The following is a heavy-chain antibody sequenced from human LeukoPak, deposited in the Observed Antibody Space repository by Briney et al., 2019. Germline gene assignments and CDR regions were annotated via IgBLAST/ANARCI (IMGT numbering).Heavy chain of an antibody. V-gene: IGHV3-7*01. D-gene: IGHD1-26*01. CDR1: GFTFSSYN. J-gene: IGHJ4*02. CDR2: IKQDGSEK. CDR3: ARDGNYFDY. Sequence: GGSLRLSCAASGFTFSSYNMNWVRQAPGKGLEWVANIKQDGSEKYYVDSVKGRFTISRDNAKNSLYLQMNSLRVEDTAVYYCARDGNYFDYWGQGTLVTVSS.